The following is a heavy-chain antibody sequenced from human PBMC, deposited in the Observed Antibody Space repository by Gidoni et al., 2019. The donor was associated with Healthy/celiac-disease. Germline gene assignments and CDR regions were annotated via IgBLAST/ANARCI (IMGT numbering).Heavy chain of an antibody. CDR1: GGSFSGYY. CDR3: ARETRIQLWSLGPDY. Sequence: QVQPQQWGAGLLKPSETLCLTCAVYGGSFSGYYWRWIRQPPGKGLEWIGEINHSGSTNYNPSLRSTVTIAVDTSKDQLSLKLSSVTAADTAVYYCARETRIQLWSLGPDYWGQGTLVTVSS. J-gene: IGHJ4*02. CDR2: INHSGST. D-gene: IGHD5-18*01. V-gene: IGHV4-34*01.